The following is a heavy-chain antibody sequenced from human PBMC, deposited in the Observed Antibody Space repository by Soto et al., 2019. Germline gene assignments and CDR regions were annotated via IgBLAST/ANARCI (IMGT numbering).Heavy chain of an antibody. CDR2: TYYRSKWYN. CDR3: AREFPYYEISVRSFDY. V-gene: IGHV6-1*01. D-gene: IGHD3-16*01. Sequence: QTLSLTCAISGDSVSGNTAAWHWIRQSPSRGLQWLGRTYYRSKWYNDYAVSVKSRITLTPDTSKNQFSLHLNSVTPEDTAVYSCAREFPYYEISVRSFDYCGQGALVSVSS. CDR1: GDSVSGNTAA. J-gene: IGHJ4*02.